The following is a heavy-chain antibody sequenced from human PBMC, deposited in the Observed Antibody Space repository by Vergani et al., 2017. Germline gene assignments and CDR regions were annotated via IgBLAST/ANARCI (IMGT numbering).Heavy chain of an antibody. J-gene: IGHJ3*02. CDR1: GFIFSSYA. Sequence: EVQLLESGGALVQPGKSLRLSCAASGFIFSSYAMTWVRQAPGKGLEWVSSISASDGNTYYADSVKGRVTISRDKSKNTLYLQMNSLRAEDTAVYYCARVGRSAVAGTFGAFDTWGQGTMVTVSS. CDR2: ISASDGNT. CDR3: ARVGRSAVAGTFGAFDT. D-gene: IGHD6-19*01. V-gene: IGHV3-23*01.